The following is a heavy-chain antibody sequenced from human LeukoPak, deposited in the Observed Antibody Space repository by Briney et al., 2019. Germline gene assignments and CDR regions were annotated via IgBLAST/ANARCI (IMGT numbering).Heavy chain of an antibody. CDR2: IYYSGST. V-gene: IGHV4-59*01. J-gene: IGHJ4*02. CDR1: GGSINTYY. Sequence: SETLSLTCTVSGGSINTYYWSWIRQPPGKGLEWIGYIYYSGSTSYNPSLKSRVTISADTSKNQFSLKLYSVTAADTAVYYCATRKLGNDYWGQGTLVTVSS. CDR3: ATRKLGNDY. D-gene: IGHD7-27*01.